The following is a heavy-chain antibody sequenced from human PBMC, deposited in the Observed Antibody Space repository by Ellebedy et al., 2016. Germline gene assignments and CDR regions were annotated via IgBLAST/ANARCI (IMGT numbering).Heavy chain of an antibody. CDR2: VSGSGDNT. J-gene: IGHJ6*02. Sequence: ESLKISXAASGFTFSSHAMNWVRQAPGKGLEWVSGVSGSGDNTYYADSVKGRFTISRDNSKNTLNLQMNSLRAEDTAVYYCANSLQYSSSDGDYVWGSSPTQYYYYGMDVWGQGTTVTVSS. CDR1: GFTFSSHA. CDR3: ANSLQYSSSDGDYVWGSSPTQYYYYGMDV. V-gene: IGHV3-23*01. D-gene: IGHD3-16*01.